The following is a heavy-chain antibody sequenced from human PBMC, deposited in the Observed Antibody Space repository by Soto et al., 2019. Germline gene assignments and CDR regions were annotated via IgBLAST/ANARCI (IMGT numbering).Heavy chain of an antibody. CDR3: AKDPYGGD. D-gene: IGHD4-17*01. Sequence: EVQLLESGGGLVQPGGSLRLSCAASGFTFSSYAMSWVRQAPGKGLDWVSAISTGGSGTYYADSVKGRFTISRDNSKNTLFLQMNSLRADDTAVYYCAKDPYGGDWGQGTLVTVSS. CDR1: GFTFSSYA. CDR2: ISTGGSGT. V-gene: IGHV3-23*01. J-gene: IGHJ4*02.